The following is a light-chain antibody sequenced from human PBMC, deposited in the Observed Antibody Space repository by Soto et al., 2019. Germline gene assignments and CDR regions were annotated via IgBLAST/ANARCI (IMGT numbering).Light chain of an antibody. CDR3: ATWDDSRNGYV. J-gene: IGLJ1*01. CDR2: DND. V-gene: IGLV1-44*01. CDR1: SSNIGSNP. Sequence: QSVLTQPPSASGTSGQRVTISASGSSSNIGSNPVSWYQQRPGTAPKLLIYDNDERPSGVPVRFSGSKSATSASLAISGLQSEDEGDYYCATWDDSRNGYVFGPGTKVTVL.